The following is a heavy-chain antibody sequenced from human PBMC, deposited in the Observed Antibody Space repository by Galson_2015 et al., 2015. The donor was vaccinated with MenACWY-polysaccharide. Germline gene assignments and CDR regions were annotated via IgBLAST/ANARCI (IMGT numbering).Heavy chain of an antibody. CDR3: AKVGPRSIWTMGLAY. V-gene: IGHV3-23*01. CDR1: GFSFSAYG. Sequence: SLRLSCAASGFSFSAYGMSWVRQAPGRGLEWVSGSGSGGGLYYADSVKGRFTVSRDNSKNTLYLQMNNLRAEDTAVYYCAKVGPRSIWTMGLAYWGQGTLFTVSS. CDR2: SGSGGGL. D-gene: IGHD3-3*02. J-gene: IGHJ4*02.